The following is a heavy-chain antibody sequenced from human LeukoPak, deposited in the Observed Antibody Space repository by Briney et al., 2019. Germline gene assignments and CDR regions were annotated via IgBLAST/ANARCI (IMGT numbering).Heavy chain of an antibody. CDR1: GGSISSGGYY. D-gene: IGHD3-9*01. V-gene: IGHV4-31*03. CDR3: ARGITPGGGYDILTGYYDY. Sequence: PSETLSLTCTVSGGSISSGGYYWSWIRQHPGKGLEWIGYIYYSGSTYYNPSLKSRVTISVDTSKNQFSLKLSSVTAADTAVYYCARGITPGGGYDILTGYYDYWGQGTLVTVSS. J-gene: IGHJ4*02. CDR2: IYYSGST.